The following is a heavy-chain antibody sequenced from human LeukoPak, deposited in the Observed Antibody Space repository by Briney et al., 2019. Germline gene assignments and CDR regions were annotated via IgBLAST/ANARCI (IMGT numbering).Heavy chain of an antibody. CDR2: MNPNSGNT. CDR1: GYTFTSYD. V-gene: IGHV1-8*01. Sequence: RASVKVSCKASGYTFTSYDINWVRQATGQGLEWMGWMNPNSGNTGYAQKFQGRVTMTRNTSISTAYMELSSLRSEDTAVYYCARSRRVRGYSGYDFDYWGQGTLVTVSS. D-gene: IGHD5-12*01. J-gene: IGHJ4*02. CDR3: ARSRRVRGYSGYDFDY.